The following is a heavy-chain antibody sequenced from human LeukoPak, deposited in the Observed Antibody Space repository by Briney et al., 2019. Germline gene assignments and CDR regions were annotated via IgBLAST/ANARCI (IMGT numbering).Heavy chain of an antibody. Sequence: GGFLRLSCAASGFTFSSYAMHWVRQAPGKGLEWVAVISYDGSNKYYADSVKGRFTISRDNPKNTLYLQMNSLRAEDTAVYYCARDPLGTRPGFDYWGQGTLVTVSS. CDR1: GFTFSSYA. CDR3: ARDPLGTRPGFDY. D-gene: IGHD1-1*01. J-gene: IGHJ4*02. CDR2: ISYDGSNK. V-gene: IGHV3-30*04.